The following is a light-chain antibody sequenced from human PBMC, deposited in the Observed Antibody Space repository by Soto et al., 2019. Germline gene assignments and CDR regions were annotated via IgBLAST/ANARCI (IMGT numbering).Light chain of an antibody. CDR1: QSFSNY. Sequence: DFQMTQSPSYLSASVGDRVSITCRASQSFSNYFSWYQQKPGKAPKLLIYAASRLLSGVPSRFSCSGSGTEFTLTISSLQPEDFATYYYQQSYSTPRTFGGGTKWAIK. V-gene: IGKV1-39*01. CDR3: QQSYSTPRT. CDR2: AAS. J-gene: IGKJ4*01.